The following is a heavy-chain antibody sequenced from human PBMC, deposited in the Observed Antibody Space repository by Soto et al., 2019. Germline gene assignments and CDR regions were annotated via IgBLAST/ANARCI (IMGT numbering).Heavy chain of an antibody. J-gene: IGHJ5*02. Sequence: SETLSLTCTVSGGSISSYYWSWIRQPPGKGLEWIGYIYYSGSTNYNPSLKSRVTISVDTSKNQFSLKLSSVTAADTAVYYCARMPDYYGSGSYYSPAWWFDPWGQGTLVTVSS. CDR3: ARMPDYYGSGSYYSPAWWFDP. CDR2: IYYSGST. CDR1: GGSISSYY. V-gene: IGHV4-59*01. D-gene: IGHD3-10*01.